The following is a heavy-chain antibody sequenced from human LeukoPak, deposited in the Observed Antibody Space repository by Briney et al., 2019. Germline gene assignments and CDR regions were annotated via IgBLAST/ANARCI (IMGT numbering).Heavy chain of an antibody. CDR2: ISGSGGST. Sequence: PGGSLRLSCAASGFTFSTYEMNWVRQAPGKGLEWVSIISGSGGSTDYADSVKGRFTISRDNSKNTLYLQMNSLRAEDTAIYYCAKVRDSGYDFGPFDIWGQGTMVTVSS. J-gene: IGHJ3*02. CDR3: AKVRDSGYDFGPFDI. D-gene: IGHD5-12*01. CDR1: GFTFSTYE. V-gene: IGHV3-23*01.